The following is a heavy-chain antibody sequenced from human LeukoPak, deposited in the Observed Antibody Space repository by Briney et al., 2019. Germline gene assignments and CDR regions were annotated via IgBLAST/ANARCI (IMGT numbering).Heavy chain of an antibody. CDR3: AREGLWFGELDY. CDR2: INPNSGGT. CDR1: GHTFTGYY. D-gene: IGHD3-10*01. V-gene: IGHV1-2*02. J-gene: IGHJ4*02. Sequence: GASVKVSCKAFGHTFTGYYMHWVRQAPGQGLEWMGWINPNSGGTNYAQKFQGRVTMTRDTSISTAYMELSRLRSDDTAVYYCAREGLWFGELDYWGRGTLVTVSS.